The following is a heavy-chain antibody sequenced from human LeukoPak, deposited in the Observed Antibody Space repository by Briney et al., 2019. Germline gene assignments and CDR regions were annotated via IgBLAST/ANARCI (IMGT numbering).Heavy chain of an antibody. V-gene: IGHV3-9*01. CDR1: GFTFDNYA. Sequence: GGSLSLSCAASGFTFDNYAMHWVRQAPGKGLEWVSGVSWNSGRIGYADSVKGRFTISRDNAKTSLNLQVSSLRAEDTAVYYCARGDKSSGWYFLDYWGRGTLVTVSS. J-gene: IGHJ4*02. CDR3: ARGDKSSGWYFLDY. D-gene: IGHD6-19*01. CDR2: VSWNSGRI.